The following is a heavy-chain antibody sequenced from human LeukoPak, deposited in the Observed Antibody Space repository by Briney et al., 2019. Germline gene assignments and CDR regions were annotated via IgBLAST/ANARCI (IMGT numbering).Heavy chain of an antibody. D-gene: IGHD5-12*01. Sequence: QTGGSLRLSCAASGFTFNRYGMNWVRQAPGKGLEWVSGISPGGDIKYYADSVKGRFVISRDNSKNTVYLQMNSLRVDDTARYYCAQDGAWLRFDHWGQGTLVTVSS. J-gene: IGHJ4*02. CDR1: GFTFNRYG. V-gene: IGHV3-23*01. CDR2: ISPGGDIK. CDR3: AQDGAWLRFDH.